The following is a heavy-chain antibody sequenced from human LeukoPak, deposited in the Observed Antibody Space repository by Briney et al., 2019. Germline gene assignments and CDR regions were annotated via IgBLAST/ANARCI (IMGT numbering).Heavy chain of an antibody. CDR2: IYSSGST. CDR3: SRLAGSSSSDY. Sequence: SETLSLTCTVSGGSITTDYWSWIRQPPGKGLEWIGYIYSSGSTNYNPSLKRRVTISVDTSNNQFSLKLNSVTAADTAVYYCSRLAGSSSSDYWGQGTLVTVSS. D-gene: IGHD6-6*01. J-gene: IGHJ4*02. V-gene: IGHV4-4*09. CDR1: GGSITTDY.